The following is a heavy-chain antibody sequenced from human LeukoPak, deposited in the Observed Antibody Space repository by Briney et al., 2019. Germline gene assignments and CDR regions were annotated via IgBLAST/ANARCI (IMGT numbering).Heavy chain of an antibody. CDR2: IYYTGST. V-gene: IGHV4-39*06. J-gene: IGHJ3*02. Sequence: SETLSFTCTVSGGSVSSTNYYWGWIRQPPGKGLEWIASIYYTGSTHYNPSLKSRVTVSVDTSKDQFALKLTSVTAADTAIYYCARVESKWELPIAFDIWGQGTIITVSS. D-gene: IGHD1-26*01. CDR3: ARVESKWELPIAFDI. CDR1: GGSVSSTNYY.